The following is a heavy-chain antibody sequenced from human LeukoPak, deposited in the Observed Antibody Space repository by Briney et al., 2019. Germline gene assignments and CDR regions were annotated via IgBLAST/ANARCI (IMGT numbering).Heavy chain of an antibody. J-gene: IGHJ4*02. CDR1: GITLSNYG. D-gene: IGHD3-22*01. CDR2: ISGSGGGT. CDR3: AKRGVVIRVILVGFNKEAYYFDS. V-gene: IGHV3-23*01. Sequence: EGSLRLSCAVSGITLSNYGMSWVRLAPGKGLEWVAGISGSGGGTKYADSVKGRFTIFRDNPRNTLYLQMNSLRAEDTAVYFCAKRGVVIRVILVGFNKEAYYFDSWGQGALVTVSS.